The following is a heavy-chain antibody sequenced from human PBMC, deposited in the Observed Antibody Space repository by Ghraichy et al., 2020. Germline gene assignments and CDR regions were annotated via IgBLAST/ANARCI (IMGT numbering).Heavy chain of an antibody. J-gene: IGHJ4*02. CDR1: GAPISSGTNY. CDR3: ARDTSGYWDY. D-gene: IGHD3-22*01. V-gene: IGHV4-31*03. CDR2: IHDSGST. Sequence: LRLSCSVSGAPISSGTNYWTWIRQYPGKGLEWIGYIHDSGSTYYNPSLKSRVTISLGPSQKQFSLKLSSVSAADTAIYYCARDTSGYWDYWGQGTLVTVSS.